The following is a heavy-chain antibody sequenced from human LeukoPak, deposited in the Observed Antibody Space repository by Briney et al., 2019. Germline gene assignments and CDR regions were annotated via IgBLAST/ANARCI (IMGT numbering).Heavy chain of an antibody. CDR1: GFTFSTYA. V-gene: IGHV3-30*18. CDR3: AKSAPYSGSYSFDY. J-gene: IGHJ4*02. CDR2: ISYDGSNK. D-gene: IGHD1-26*01. Sequence: PGGSLRLSCAASGFTFSTYAMSWVRQAPGKGLEWVAVISYDGSNKYYADSVKGRFTVSRDNSRNTLYLQMNSLRAEDTAVYYCAKSAPYSGSYSFDYWGQGTLVTVSS.